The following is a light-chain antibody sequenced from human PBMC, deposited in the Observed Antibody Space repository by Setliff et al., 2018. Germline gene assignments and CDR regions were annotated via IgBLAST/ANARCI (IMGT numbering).Light chain of an antibody. J-gene: IGLJ2*01. CDR3: NSYTSSSTML. CDR1: SSDVGGYNY. V-gene: IGLV2-14*01. Sequence: QSALTQPASVSGSPGQSITISRTGTSSDVGGYNYVSWYQQHPGKAPKLMIYDVRKRPSGVSNRFSGSKSGNTASLTISGLQAEDEADYYCNSYTSSSTMLFGGGTKVTVL. CDR2: DVR.